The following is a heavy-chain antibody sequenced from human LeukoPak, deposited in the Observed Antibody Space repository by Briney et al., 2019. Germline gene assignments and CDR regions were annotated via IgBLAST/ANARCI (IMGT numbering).Heavy chain of an antibody. V-gene: IGHV3-21*01. CDR2: ISSSSSYV. CDR3: AELGITMIGGV. D-gene: IGHD3-10*02. Sequence: GGSLRLSCAASGFTFSSYSMNWVRQAPGKGLEWVASISSSSSYVYYADSMKGRFSISRDNAKNSLYLQMNSLRAEDTAVYYCAELGITMIGGVWGKGTTVTISS. J-gene: IGHJ6*04. CDR1: GFTFSSYS.